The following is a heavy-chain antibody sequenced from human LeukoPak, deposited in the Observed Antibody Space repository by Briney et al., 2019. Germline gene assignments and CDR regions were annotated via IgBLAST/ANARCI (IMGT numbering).Heavy chain of an antibody. V-gene: IGHV4-4*07. CDR3: ARDLGYYDSSGYSDY. D-gene: IGHD3-22*01. CDR2: IYISGSGST. CDR1: GGSISSYY. Sequence: SETLSLTCTVSGGSISSYYWSWIRQPAGKGLEWLGRIYISGSGSTNYNPSLKSRVTMSVDTSKNQFSLKLSSVTAADTAVYYCARDLGYYDSSGYSDYWGQGTLVTVSS. J-gene: IGHJ4*02.